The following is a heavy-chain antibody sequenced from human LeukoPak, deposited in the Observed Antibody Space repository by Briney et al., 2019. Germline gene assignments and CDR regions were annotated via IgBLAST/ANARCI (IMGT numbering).Heavy chain of an antibody. Sequence: SVKVSCKASGFTFTSSAVQWVRQARGQRLEWIGWIVVGSSNTNYAQKFQERVTITKDMSTSTAYMELSSLRSEDTAVYYCAAGRGSYGWYYYGMDVWGQGTTVTVSS. CDR3: AAGRGSYGWYYYGMDV. D-gene: IGHD1-26*01. J-gene: IGHJ6*02. CDR1: GFTFTSSA. CDR2: IVVGSSNT. V-gene: IGHV1-58*01.